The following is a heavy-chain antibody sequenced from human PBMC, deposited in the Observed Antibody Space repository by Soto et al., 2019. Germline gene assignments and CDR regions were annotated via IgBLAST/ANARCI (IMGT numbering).Heavy chain of an antibody. D-gene: IGHD6-19*01. CDR1: GFTFGTHA. V-gene: IGHV3-33*01. Sequence: GGSLRLSCGASGFTFGTHAMHWVRQAPGKGLEWVAMIWNNGINKYYVDSVKGRFTISRDNSKNTLYLEMDSLRAEDTALYYCARDPPGSGWSFDYWGQGTLVTASS. CDR2: IWNNGINK. CDR3: ARDPPGSGWSFDY. J-gene: IGHJ4*02.